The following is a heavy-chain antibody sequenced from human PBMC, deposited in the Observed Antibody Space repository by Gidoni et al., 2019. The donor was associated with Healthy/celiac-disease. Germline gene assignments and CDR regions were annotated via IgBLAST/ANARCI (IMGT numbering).Heavy chain of an antibody. D-gene: IGHD2-21*02. CDR3: ARDCGGDCYSGRFAY. J-gene: IGHJ4*02. CDR2: IIPIFVTA. Sequence: QGQLVQSGAEGEKPGSSVKGACKDAGGSFSSYAISWVRQAPGQGLEWLGGIIPIFVTAHYARKFQGRVTITADESTSTAYMELSSLGSEDTAVYYCARDCGGDCYSGRFAYWGQGTLVTVSS. V-gene: IGHV1-69*01. CDR1: GGSFSSYA.